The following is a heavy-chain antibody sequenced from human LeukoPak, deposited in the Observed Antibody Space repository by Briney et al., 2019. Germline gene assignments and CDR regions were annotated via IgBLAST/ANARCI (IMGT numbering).Heavy chain of an antibody. CDR2: IYYSGST. V-gene: IGHV4-39*02. D-gene: IGHD2-15*01. Sequence: PADTQSLTCTLSGGSISSISYYCGWSRQPPGKGLEWIWWIYYSGSTYYNPSRKSHVTIFVDTSKNHFSLKLSSVNAADTAVYYCARGADIVVVVAATPTYFGYWGQGTLVSASS. CDR3: ARGADIVVVVAATPTYFGY. CDR1: GGSISSISYY. J-gene: IGHJ4*02.